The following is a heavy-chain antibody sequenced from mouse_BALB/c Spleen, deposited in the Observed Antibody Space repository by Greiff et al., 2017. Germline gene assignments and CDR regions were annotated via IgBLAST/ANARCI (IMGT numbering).Heavy chain of an antibody. J-gene: IGHJ3*01. V-gene: IGHV1S135*01. CDR3: ARSPSTMITTAWFAY. CDR2: INPYNGGT. D-gene: IGHD2-4*01. CDR1: GYSFTGYT. Sequence: EVQLQQSGPELVKPGASMKISCKASGYSFTGYTMNWVKQSHGKNLEWIGLINPYNGGTSYNQKFKGKATLTVDKSSSTAYMQLSSLTSDDSAVYFSARSPSTMITTAWFAYWGQGTLITVSA.